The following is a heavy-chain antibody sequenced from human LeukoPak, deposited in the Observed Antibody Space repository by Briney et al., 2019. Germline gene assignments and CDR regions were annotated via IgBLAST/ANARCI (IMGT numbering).Heavy chain of an antibody. Sequence: GGSLRLSCAASGFTFGTYAMNWVRQAPGKGLEWVSSISRSGRDIYYADSVRGRFTISRDNARDSLYLQMNSLKTEDTAVYYCTTVWNCGGDCSDAFDIWGEGTMVTVSS. D-gene: IGHD2-21*02. CDR1: GFTFGTYA. CDR2: ISRSGRDI. V-gene: IGHV3-21*03. CDR3: TTVWNCGGDCSDAFDI. J-gene: IGHJ3*02.